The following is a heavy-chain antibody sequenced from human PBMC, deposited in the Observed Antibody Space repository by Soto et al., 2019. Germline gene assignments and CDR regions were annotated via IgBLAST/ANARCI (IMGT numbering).Heavy chain of an antibody. CDR3: ARARSHGWFPHLDY. CDR1: GYKFASYW. CDR2: IYPGVSDT. D-gene: IGHD6-19*01. Sequence: DALKMSCKGCGYKFASYWIGWVRQKPGKGLEWMGIIYPGVSDTRYSPSFECHVTISAHKSTSTAYMQWSSLGASDTAIYYCARARSHGWFPHLDYGGQGTLVTGSS. V-gene: IGHV5-51*01. J-gene: IGHJ4*02.